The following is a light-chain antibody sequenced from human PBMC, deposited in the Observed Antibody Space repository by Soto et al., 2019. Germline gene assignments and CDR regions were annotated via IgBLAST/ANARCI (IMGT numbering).Light chain of an antibody. J-gene: IGKJ2*01. CDR2: GAY. CDR1: QSVSRNY. V-gene: IGKV3-20*01. CDR3: QQYGSSPPYT. Sequence: DIVMAQSPATLSLSPGDSATLSCRASQSVSRNYLAWYQQKPGQAPRLLIYGAYSRATGIPERFSGSGSGTDFTLIISRLEPEDFAVYFCQQYGSSPPYTCGQGTKVDIK.